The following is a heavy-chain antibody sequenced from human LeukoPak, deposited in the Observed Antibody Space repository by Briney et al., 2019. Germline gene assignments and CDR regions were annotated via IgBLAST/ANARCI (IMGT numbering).Heavy chain of an antibody. V-gene: IGHV4-34*01. CDR2: INHSGST. D-gene: IGHD6-19*01. J-gene: IGHJ4*02. CDR1: GGSLSGYY. CDR3: ARIELGIAVAGLDY. Sequence: SETLSLTCGVYGGSLSGYYWSWIRQPPEKGLEWIGEINHSGSTNYNPSLKSRVTISADTSKNQFSLKLSSVTAADTAVYYCARIELGIAVAGLDYWGQGTLVTVSS.